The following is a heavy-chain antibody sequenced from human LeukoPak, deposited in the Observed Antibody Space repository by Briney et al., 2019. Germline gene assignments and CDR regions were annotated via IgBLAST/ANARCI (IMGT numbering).Heavy chain of an antibody. D-gene: IGHD1-26*01. V-gene: IGHV1-2*02. J-gene: IGHJ3*02. CDR2: INPHSGGT. CDR3: ARGGSYSLSPYAFDI. CDR1: GYTFTGYY. Sequence: GASVKVSCKASGYTFTGYYMHWVRQAPGQGLEWMGGINPHSGGTNYAQKFQGRVTMTTDTSISTDYMELSSLRSDDTAVYYCARGGSYSLSPYAFDIWGQGTMVTVSS.